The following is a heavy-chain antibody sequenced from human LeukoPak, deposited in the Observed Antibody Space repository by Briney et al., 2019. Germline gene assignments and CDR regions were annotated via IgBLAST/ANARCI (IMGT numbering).Heavy chain of an antibody. Sequence: SETLSLTCTVSGGSISSYYWSWIRQPPGKGLEWIGYIYYSGSTNYNPSLKSRVTISVDTSKNQFSLKLSSVTAADTAVYYCARGRVSWSRYSSSWYIHWFDPWGQGTLVTVSS. D-gene: IGHD6-13*01. CDR3: ARGRVSWSRYSSSWYIHWFDP. J-gene: IGHJ5*02. V-gene: IGHV4-59*01. CDR2: IYYSGST. CDR1: GGSISSYY.